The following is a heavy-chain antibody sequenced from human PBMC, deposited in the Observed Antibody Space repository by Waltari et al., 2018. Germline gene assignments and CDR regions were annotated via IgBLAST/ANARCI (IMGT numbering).Heavy chain of an antibody. J-gene: IGHJ3*02. Sequence: EVQLVESGGGLIQPGGSLRLSCDVSGSTVSNNYLGWVRQAPGKGLEWVSVIYSGGDTYDADAVRGRFTISRDNSKNTLYLQMNSLRVEDTALYYCATWTGGSLGAFDNWGQGTMVTVSS. CDR2: IYSGGDT. V-gene: IGHV3-53*01. CDR3: ATWTGGSLGAFDN. CDR1: GSTVSNNY. D-gene: IGHD7-27*01.